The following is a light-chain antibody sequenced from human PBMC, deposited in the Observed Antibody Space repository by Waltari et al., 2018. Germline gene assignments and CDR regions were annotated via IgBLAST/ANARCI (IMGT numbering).Light chain of an antibody. J-gene: IGKJ1*01. V-gene: IGKV1-17*03. CDR2: AAS. CDR1: QDISNY. CDR3: LQDNTYPGT. Sequence: DIQMTQSPSAVSASVGDRVTITCRASQDISNYLAWFQQKPGKAPKRRIFAASSLQSGVPSRFSGSGSATEFTLTISNLQPEDFGTYYCLQDNTYPGTFGQGTRVDI.